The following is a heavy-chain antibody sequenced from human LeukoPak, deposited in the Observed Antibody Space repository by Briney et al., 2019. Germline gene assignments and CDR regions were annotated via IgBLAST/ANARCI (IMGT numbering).Heavy chain of an antibody. Sequence: ASVKVSCKASGGTFSSYAISWVRQAPGQGLEWMGGIIPIFGTANYAQKFQGRVTITADESTSTAYMELSSLRSEDTAVYYCARGPSPYGGSGAFDIWGQGTMVTVSS. CDR3: ARGPSPYGGSGAFDI. J-gene: IGHJ3*02. CDR1: GGTFSSYA. D-gene: IGHD4-23*01. CDR2: IIPIFGTA. V-gene: IGHV1-69*13.